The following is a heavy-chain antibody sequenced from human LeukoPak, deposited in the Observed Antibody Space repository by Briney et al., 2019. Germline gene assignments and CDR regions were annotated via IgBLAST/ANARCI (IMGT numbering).Heavy chain of an antibody. CDR2: ISSDVNHK. V-gene: IGHV3-30-3*01. CDR1: GFSFSDYP. D-gene: IGHD2-2*01. Sequence: GGSLRLSCAASGFSFSDYPMHWVRQAPGQGLEWVAIISSDVNHKYYADSVKGRFIISRDNSENTLSLQMNSLRLEDAAVYYCARPNNTSWHYFDDWGRGTLVTVSS. CDR3: ARPNNTSWHYFDD. J-gene: IGHJ4*02.